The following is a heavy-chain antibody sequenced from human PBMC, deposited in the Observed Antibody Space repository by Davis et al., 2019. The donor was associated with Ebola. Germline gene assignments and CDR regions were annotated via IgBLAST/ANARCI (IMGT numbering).Heavy chain of an antibody. V-gene: IGHV1-18*04. D-gene: IGHD4-17*01. CDR2: ISASNGNT. CDR3: ALRLRYYYGMDV. J-gene: IGHJ6*02. Sequence: AASVKVSCKASGYTFTSYGISWVRRAPGQGLEWMGWISASNGNTDYAQKLQGRVTMTTDTSTSTAYMELRSLRSDDTAVYYCALRLRYYYGMDVWGQGTTVTVSS. CDR1: GYTFTSYG.